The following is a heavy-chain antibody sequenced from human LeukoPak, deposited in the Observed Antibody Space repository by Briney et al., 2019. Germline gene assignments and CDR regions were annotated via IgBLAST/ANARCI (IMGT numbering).Heavy chain of an antibody. CDR1: SGSIASYY. CDR3: ARGWGSSRGRLDS. V-gene: IGHV4-59*01. CDR2: IFASGTS. J-gene: IGHJ4*02. D-gene: IGHD3-16*02. Sequence: SETLSLTCSLSSGSIASYYWTWVRQTPRKGLEWIGYIFASGTSEYNPSLKSRVTIALDMSRNQFPLKMTSVTAADTAVYFCARGWGSSRGRLDSWGQGTLVTVS.